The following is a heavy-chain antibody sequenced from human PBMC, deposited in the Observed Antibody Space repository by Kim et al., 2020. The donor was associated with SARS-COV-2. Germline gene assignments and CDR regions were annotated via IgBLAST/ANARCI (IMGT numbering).Heavy chain of an antibody. Sequence: GGSLRLSCAASGFTFSRYWIHWVRQAPGKGLVWVSRITGDGSSTTYADSVKGRFTISRDNAKNTLYLQMNSLRAEDTAVYYCARGVYSYAYWGEGTLVTVSS. CDR3: ARGVYSYAY. CDR1: GFTFSRYW. D-gene: IGHD5-18*01. J-gene: IGHJ4*02. CDR2: ITGDGSST. V-gene: IGHV3-74*01.